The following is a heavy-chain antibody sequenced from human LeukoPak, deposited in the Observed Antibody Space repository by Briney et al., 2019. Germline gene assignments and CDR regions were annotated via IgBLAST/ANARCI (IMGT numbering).Heavy chain of an antibody. D-gene: IGHD1-1*01. CDR3: ARHGTLGSTAYPLDY. V-gene: IGHV4-59*08. CDR2: IYYSGST. Sequence: SETLSLTCTVSGGSISSYYWSWIRQAPGKGLEWIGNIYYSGSTNYNPSLKSRVTVSVDTSKNQFSLKLSSVTAADTAVYYCARHGTLGSTAYPLDYWGQGTLVTVSS. J-gene: IGHJ4*02. CDR1: GGSISSYY.